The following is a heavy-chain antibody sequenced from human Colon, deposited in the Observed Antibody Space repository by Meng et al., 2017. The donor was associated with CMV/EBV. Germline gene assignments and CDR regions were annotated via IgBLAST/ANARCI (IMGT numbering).Heavy chain of an antibody. Sequence: ASVTVSCKASGYTFTSYDINWVRQATGQGLEWMGWVNPNSGHTGYAQKFQDRVTMTRNTSISTAYMELSSLRSDDTAVYYCARGGVGYCDSTRCTYYNNGMDVWGQGTTVTVSS. D-gene: IGHD2-2*01. CDR3: ARGGVGYCDSTRCTYYNNGMDV. V-gene: IGHV1-8*02. CDR1: GYTFTSYD. CDR2: VNPNSGHT. J-gene: IGHJ6*02.